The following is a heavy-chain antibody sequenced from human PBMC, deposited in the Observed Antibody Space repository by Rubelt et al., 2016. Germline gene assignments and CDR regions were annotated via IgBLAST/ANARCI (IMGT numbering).Heavy chain of an antibody. Sequence: KGLEWVSYISSSGSTIYYADSVKGRFTISRDNAKNSLYLQMNSLRAEDTAVYYCARSPVTGSHFDYWGQGTLVTVSS. CDR3: ARSPVTGSHFDY. J-gene: IGHJ4*02. CDR2: ISSSGSTI. V-gene: IGHV3-11*04. D-gene: IGHD1-14*01.